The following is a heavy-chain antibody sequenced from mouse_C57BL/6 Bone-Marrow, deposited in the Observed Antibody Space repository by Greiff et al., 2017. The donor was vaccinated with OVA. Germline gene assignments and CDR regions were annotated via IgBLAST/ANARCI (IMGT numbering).Heavy chain of an antibody. CDR2: INPGSGGT. CDR1: GYAFTNYL. V-gene: IGHV1-54*01. Sequence: QVQLKESGAELVRPGTSVKVSCKASGYAFTNYLIEWVKQRPGQGLEWIGVINPGSGGTNYNEKFKGKATLTADKSSSTAYMQLSSLTSEDSAVYFCARDYYGYDWGQGTLVTVSA. D-gene: IGHD2-2*01. CDR3: ARDYYGYD. J-gene: IGHJ3*01.